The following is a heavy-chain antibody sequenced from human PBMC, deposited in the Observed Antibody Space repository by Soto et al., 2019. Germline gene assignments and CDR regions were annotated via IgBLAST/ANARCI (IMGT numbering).Heavy chain of an antibody. V-gene: IGHV1-8*01. CDR3: ATIIGGGLYYYYYMDV. J-gene: IGHJ6*03. CDR1: GYTFTSYD. CDR2: MNPNSGNT. D-gene: IGHD3-16*01. Sequence: GASVKVSCKASGYTFTSYDLNWVRQATGQGLEWMGWMNPNSGNTGYAQKFQGRVTMTRNTSISTAYMELSSLRSEDTAVYYCATIIGGGLYYYYYMDVWGKGTTVTVSS.